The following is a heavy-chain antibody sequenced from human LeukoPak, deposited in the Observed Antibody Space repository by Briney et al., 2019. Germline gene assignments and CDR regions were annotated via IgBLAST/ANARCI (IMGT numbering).Heavy chain of an antibody. CDR2: ISGSGGST. Sequence: PGGSLRLSCAASGFTFSSYAMSWVRQAPGKGLEWVSAISGSGGSTYYADSVKGRFTISRDNSKNTLNLPMNSLRAEDTALYYCAKDDHGGSGWRDYFDQWGQGTLVTVSS. CDR3: AKDDHGGSGWRDYFDQ. J-gene: IGHJ4*02. V-gene: IGHV3-23*01. CDR1: GFTFSSYA. D-gene: IGHD6-19*01.